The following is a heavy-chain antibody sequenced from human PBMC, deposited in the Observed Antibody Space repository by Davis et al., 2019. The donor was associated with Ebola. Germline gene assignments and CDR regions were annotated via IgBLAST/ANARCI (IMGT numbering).Heavy chain of an antibody. D-gene: IGHD3-22*01. CDR2: IYPGDSGT. V-gene: IGHV5-51*01. CDR1: GYSFTSYW. Sequence: GESLKISCKGSGYSFTSYWIGWVRQMPGKGLEWMGIIYPGDSGTRYSPSFQGQVTISADKSSNTAYLQWSSLKASDTAMYYCARRGYYYDSSGYYLGAFDYWGQGTLVTVSS. CDR3: ARRGYYYDSSGYYLGAFDY. J-gene: IGHJ4*02.